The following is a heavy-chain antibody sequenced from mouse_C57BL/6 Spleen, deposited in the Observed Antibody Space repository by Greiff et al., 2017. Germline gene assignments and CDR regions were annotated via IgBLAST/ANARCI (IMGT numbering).Heavy chain of an antibody. V-gene: IGHV7-3*01. Sequence: EVKLVESGGGLVQPGGSLSLSCAASGFTFTDYYMSWVRQPPGKALEWLGFIRNKANGYTTEYSESLKGRFTISRDNSKSILYLQMNALRAEESATYYGATDIWSAGGYYGRPDWDFEVWGTGTTVTVSS. CDR2: IRNKANGYTT. CDR1: GFTFTDYY. J-gene: IGHJ1*03. CDR3: ATDIWSAGGYYGRPDWDFEV. D-gene: IGHD2-3*01.